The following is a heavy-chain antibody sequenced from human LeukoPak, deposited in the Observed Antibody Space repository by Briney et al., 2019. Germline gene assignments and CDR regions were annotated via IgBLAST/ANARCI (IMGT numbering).Heavy chain of an antibody. CDR2: IKQDGSEK. CDR3: ARDVENFDY. J-gene: IGHJ4*02. V-gene: IGHV3-7*01. D-gene: IGHD3-3*01. Sequence: GGSLRLSCAASGFTFSNAWMSWVRQAPGKGLEWVANIKQDGSEKYYVDSVKGRFTISRDNAKNSLYLQMNSLRAEDTAVYYCARDVENFDYWGQGTLVTVSS. CDR1: GFTFSNAW.